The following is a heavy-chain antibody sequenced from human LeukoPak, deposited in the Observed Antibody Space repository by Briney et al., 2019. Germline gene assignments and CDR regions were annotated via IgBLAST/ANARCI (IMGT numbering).Heavy chain of an antibody. V-gene: IGHV4-39*01. D-gene: IGHD3-10*01. CDR2: IYYSGST. CDR3: ARYVNYYYGSGYYFDY. J-gene: IGHJ4*02. Sequence: PSETLSLTCNVSGASISNSTYYWGWIRQPPGKGLEWIGSIYYSGSTYYNPSLKSRVTISVDTSKNQFSLKLSSVTAADTAVYYCARYVNYYYGSGYYFDYWGQGTLVTVSS. CDR1: GASISNSTYY.